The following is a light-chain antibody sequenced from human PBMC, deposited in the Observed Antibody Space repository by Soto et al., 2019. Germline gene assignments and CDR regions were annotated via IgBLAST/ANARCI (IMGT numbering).Light chain of an antibody. J-gene: IGKJ1*01. Sequence: DIQMTQSPSSLSAPVGDRVTITCRASQSISSYLNWYQQKPGKAPKLLIYAASSLQSGVPSRFSGSGSGTDFTLTISSLQPGDFATYYCQQSYSTPWTFGQGTKVEIK. CDR1: QSISSY. CDR2: AAS. CDR3: QQSYSTPWT. V-gene: IGKV1-39*01.